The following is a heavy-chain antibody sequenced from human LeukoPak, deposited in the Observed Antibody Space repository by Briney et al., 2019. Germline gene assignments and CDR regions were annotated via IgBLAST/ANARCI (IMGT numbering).Heavy chain of an antibody. CDR3: ARDRLQLQS. CDR1: GGAISYYY. D-gene: IGHD5-24*01. CDR2: IYYTENT. V-gene: IGHV4-59*01. J-gene: IGHJ5*02. Sequence: PSETLSLTCTVSGGAISYYYWNWIRQPPGKGLEWIGYIYYTENTHYNPSLKSRVTISVDTSKNQFSLKLSSVTAADTAVYYCARDRLQLQSWGQGTPVTVSS.